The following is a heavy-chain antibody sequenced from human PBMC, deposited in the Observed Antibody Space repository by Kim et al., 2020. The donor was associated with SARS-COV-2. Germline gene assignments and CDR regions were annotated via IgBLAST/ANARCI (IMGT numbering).Heavy chain of an antibody. D-gene: IGHD2-8*01. J-gene: IGHJ4*02. Sequence: RGSLRLSCTASGMTFSDHYMDWVRQAPGKGLEWVGRSRNKANSYTRDYAASVKGRFTISRDDSKNSVYLQMNSLKIEDTAVYYCARGANGDYWGQGTLV. CDR2: SRNKANSYTR. CDR3: ARGANGDY. V-gene: IGHV3-72*01. CDR1: GMTFSDHY.